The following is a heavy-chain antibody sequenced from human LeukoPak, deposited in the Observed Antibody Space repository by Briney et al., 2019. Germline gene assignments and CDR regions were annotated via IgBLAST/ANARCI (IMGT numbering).Heavy chain of an antibody. Sequence: GRSLRLSCAASGFTFSSYAMHWVRQAPGKGLEWVAVISYDGSNKYYADSVKGRFTISRDNSKNTLYLQMNSLRAEDTAVYYCASPTRRDDYNLNYWGQGTLVTVSS. CDR1: GFTFSSYA. CDR2: ISYDGSNK. V-gene: IGHV3-30-3*01. CDR3: ASPTRRDDYNLNY. J-gene: IGHJ4*02. D-gene: IGHD5-24*01.